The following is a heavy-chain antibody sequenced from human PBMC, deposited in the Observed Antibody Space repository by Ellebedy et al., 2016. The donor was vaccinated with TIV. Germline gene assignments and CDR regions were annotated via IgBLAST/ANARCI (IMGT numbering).Heavy chain of an antibody. V-gene: IGHV4-39*01. CDR3: ATPSVAGPWGMDV. J-gene: IGHJ6*02. Sequence: MPGGSLRLSCTVSGGSINSSIYFWGWVRQPPGKGLEWIGIIYDTGNTYYNPSLKSRVTLSADTSKNHFSLYLTSLTAADTAVYYCATPSVAGPWGMDVWGQGTTVTVPS. D-gene: IGHD6-19*01. CDR1: GGSINSSIYF. CDR2: IYDTGNT.